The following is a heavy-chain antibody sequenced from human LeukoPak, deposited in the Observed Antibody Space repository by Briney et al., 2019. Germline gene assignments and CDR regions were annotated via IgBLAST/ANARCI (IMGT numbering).Heavy chain of an antibody. V-gene: IGHV3-21*01. J-gene: IGHJ4*02. Sequence: SGGSLRLSCAASGFTFSSYSMNWVRQAPGKGLEWVSSISSSSSYICYADSVKGRFTISRDNAKNSLYLQMNSLRAEDTAVYYCARGSGSYFDYWGQGTLVTVSS. D-gene: IGHD3-10*01. CDR3: ARGSGSYFDY. CDR2: ISSSSSYI. CDR1: GFTFSSYS.